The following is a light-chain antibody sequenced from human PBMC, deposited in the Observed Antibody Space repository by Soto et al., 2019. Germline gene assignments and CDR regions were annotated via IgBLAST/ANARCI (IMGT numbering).Light chain of an antibody. V-gene: IGKV1-39*01. CDR1: QSISSY. CDR2: AAS. J-gene: IGKJ1*01. Sequence: DIQMTQSPSSLSASVGDRVTITCRASQSISSYLNWYQQKPGKAPKLLIYAASSLQSGVPSRFSGSGSGTDFNLPISSLQPEDFATYYCQQSYSTPWTFGQGTKVEIK. CDR3: QQSYSTPWT.